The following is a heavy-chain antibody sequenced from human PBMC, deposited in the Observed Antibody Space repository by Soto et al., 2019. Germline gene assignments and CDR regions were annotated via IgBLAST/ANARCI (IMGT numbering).Heavy chain of an antibody. CDR3: AREWEIAADGNRNWFDP. CDR2: IWYDGSNK. V-gene: IGHV3-33*01. D-gene: IGHD6-13*01. J-gene: IGHJ5*02. CDR1: GFTFSSYG. Sequence: QVQLVESGGGVVQPGRSLRLSCAASGFTFSSYGMHWVRQAPGKGLEWVAVIWYDGSNKYYADSVKGRFTISRDNSKNTVYLQMNSLRAEDTAVYYCAREWEIAADGNRNWFDPWGQGTLVTVSS.